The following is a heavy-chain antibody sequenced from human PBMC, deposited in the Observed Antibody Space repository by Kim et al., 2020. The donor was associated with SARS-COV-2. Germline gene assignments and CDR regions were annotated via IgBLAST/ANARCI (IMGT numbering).Heavy chain of an antibody. CDR2: IDPSDSYT. V-gene: IGHV5-10-1*01. Sequence: GESLKISCKGSGYSFTSYWISWVRQMPGKGLEWMGRIDPSDSYTNYSPSFQGHVTISADKSISTAYLQWSSLKASDTAMYYCARHKCPRRGRASVVPAAIDYWCQGTLVTVSS. J-gene: IGHJ4*02. D-gene: IGHD2-2*01. CDR1: GYSFTSYW. CDR3: ARHKCPRRGRASVVPAAIDY.